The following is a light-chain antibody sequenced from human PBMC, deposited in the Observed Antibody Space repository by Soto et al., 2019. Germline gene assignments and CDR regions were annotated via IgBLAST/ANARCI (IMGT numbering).Light chain of an antibody. Sequence: EIVLTQSPATLSLSPGERATLSCRASQNIGNYLAWYQQKPGQTPRLLIYEASNRATGIPARFSGSGSGTDFTLTISSLEPEDFTIYYCQQRSRWPPTWAXGQGSKV. CDR3: QQRSRWPPTWA. CDR2: EAS. V-gene: IGKV3-11*01. J-gene: IGKJ1*01. CDR1: QNIGNY.